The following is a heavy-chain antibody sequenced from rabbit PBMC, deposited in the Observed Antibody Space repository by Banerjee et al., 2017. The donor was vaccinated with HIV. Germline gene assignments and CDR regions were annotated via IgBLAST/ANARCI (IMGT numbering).Heavy chain of an antibody. CDR1: GFSFSTSYY. D-gene: IGHD1-1*01. V-gene: IGHV1S40*01. CDR3: ARDLVAVIGWNFGL. CDR2: SNIVTGKS. J-gene: IGHJ3*01. Sequence: QSLEDSGGDLVKPGASLTLTCTASGFSFSTSYYICWVRQAPGKGLEWIACSNIVTGKSVYARWAKGRFTMSRTSSTTVTLQMTSLTAADTATYFCARDLVAVIGWNFGLWGQGTLVTVS.